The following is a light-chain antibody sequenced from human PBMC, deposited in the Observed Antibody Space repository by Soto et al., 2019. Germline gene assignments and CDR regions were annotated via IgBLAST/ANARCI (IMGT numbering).Light chain of an antibody. CDR2: GVT. V-gene: IGLV2-8*01. CDR1: SSDVGGYNY. CDR3: SSYAASNNFYFV. Sequence: QSALTQPPSASGSPGQSVTISCTGTSSDVGGYNYVSWYQQYPGRAPKLMIYGVTKRPSGVPDRFSGSKSGNTACLTVSGLQAEYEADYYCSSYAASNNFYFVFGGGTKVTVL. J-gene: IGLJ3*02.